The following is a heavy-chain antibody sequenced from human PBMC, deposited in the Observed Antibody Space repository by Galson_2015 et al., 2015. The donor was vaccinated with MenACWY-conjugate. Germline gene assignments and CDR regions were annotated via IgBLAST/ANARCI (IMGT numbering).Heavy chain of an antibody. CDR3: ASSEIVSS. V-gene: IGHV3-74*01. D-gene: IGHD2-21*01. Sequence: SLRLSCAASGFTFSRYWMHWVRQIPGKGLVWVSRISGDASSSYYADSVRGRFTISRDNAKNTLYLQMSSLKVEDSAVYYCASSEIVSSWGRG. CDR1: GFTFSRYW. CDR2: ISGDASSS. J-gene: IGHJ5*02.